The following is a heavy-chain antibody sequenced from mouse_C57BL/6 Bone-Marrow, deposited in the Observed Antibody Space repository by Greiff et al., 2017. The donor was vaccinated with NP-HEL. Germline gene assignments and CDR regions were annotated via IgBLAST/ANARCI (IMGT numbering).Heavy chain of an antibody. J-gene: IGHJ3*01. CDR3: TRLGGSSYDWFAY. V-gene: IGHV1-5*01. CDR2: IYPGNSDT. Sequence: EVQLQQSGTVLARPGASVKMSCKTSGYTFTSYWMHWVKQRPGQGLEWIGAIYPGNSDTSYNQKFKGKAKLTAVTSASTAYMELSSLTNEDSAVYYCTRLGGSSYDWFAYWGQGTLVTVSA. D-gene: IGHD1-1*01. CDR1: GYTFTSYW.